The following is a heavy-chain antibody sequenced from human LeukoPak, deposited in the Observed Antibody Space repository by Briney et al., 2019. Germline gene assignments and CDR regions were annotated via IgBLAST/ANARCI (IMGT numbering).Heavy chain of an antibody. J-gene: IGHJ5*02. CDR2: ISAYNGNT. Sequence: ASVKVSCKASGYTFTSYGISWVRQAPGQGLGWMGWISAYNGNTNFGQKFQGRVSMTTDTSTSTAYMELRSLRSDDTAVYYCARVTAFPAFDPWGQGTLVTVSS. CDR3: ARVTAFPAFDP. CDR1: GYTFTSYG. D-gene: IGHD2-2*01. V-gene: IGHV1-18*01.